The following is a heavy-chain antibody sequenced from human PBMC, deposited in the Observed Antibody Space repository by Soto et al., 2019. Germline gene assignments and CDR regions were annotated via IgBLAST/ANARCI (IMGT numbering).Heavy chain of an antibody. D-gene: IGHD3-16*02. CDR2: IYYSGST. CDR3: ARVDKLRLGELSILYYFDY. Sequence: SETLSLTCTVSGGSISSSSYYCSWIRQHPGKGLEWIGYIYYSGSTNYNPSLKSRVTISVDTSKNQFSLKLSSVTAADTAVYYCARVDKLRLGELSILYYFDYWGQGTLVTVSS. CDR1: GGSISSSSYY. J-gene: IGHJ4*02. V-gene: IGHV4-61*01.